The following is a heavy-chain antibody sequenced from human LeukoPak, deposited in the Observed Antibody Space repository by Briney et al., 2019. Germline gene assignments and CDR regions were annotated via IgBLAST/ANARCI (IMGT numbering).Heavy chain of an antibody. J-gene: IGHJ4*02. CDR3: ARDLDGDYGY. D-gene: IGHD4-17*01. V-gene: IGHV3-21*01. CDR1: GFTFSSYS. CDR2: ISSSSSYI. Sequence: GGSLRLSCAASGFTFSSYSMNWVRQAPGKGLEWVSSISSSSSYIYYADSVKGRFTISRDNSKNTLYLQMNSLRAEDTAVYYCARDLDGDYGYWGQGTLVTVSS.